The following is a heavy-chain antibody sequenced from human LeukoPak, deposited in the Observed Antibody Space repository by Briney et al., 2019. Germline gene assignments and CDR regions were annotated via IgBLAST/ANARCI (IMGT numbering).Heavy chain of an antibody. Sequence: ASVKVSCKASGYTFTDYYLHWVRQAPGQGLEWMGMINPSGGTASYAQKLQGRVTMTRDTSTSTVFMELSSLRSEDTAVFYCARTAYRGIYSFDYGGREPRVPVSS. CDR3: ARTAYRGIYSFDY. V-gene: IGHV1-46*04. CDR1: GYTFTDYY. CDR2: INPSGGTA. D-gene: IGHD3-16*01. J-gene: IGHJ4*02.